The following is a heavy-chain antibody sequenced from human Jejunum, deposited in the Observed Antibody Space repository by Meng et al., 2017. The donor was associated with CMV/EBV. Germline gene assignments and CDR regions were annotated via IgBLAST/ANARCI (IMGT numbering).Heavy chain of an antibody. J-gene: IGHJ2*01. CDR1: GWRFDNFA. V-gene: IGHV3-9*01. Sequence: GWRFDNFAMHWVRQRPGKGLEWVSSISWNSNALDYANSVRGRFTISRDNAKNSLFLEMGSLRSEDTAHYFCVLGVDGYNFWYHHLWGRGTLVTVSS. CDR2: ISWNSNAL. D-gene: IGHD1-1*01. CDR3: VLGVDGYNFWYHHL.